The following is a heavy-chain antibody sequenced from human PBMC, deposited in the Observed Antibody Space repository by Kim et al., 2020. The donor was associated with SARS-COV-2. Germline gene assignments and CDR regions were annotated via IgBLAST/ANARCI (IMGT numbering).Heavy chain of an antibody. CDR1: GFSLNTRGEG. CDR3: AHRMYYDFWPGWRDYFDP. J-gene: IGHJ5*02. CDR2: IYWDDDK. Sequence: SGPTLVNPTETLTLTCTFSGFSLNTRGEGVAWIRQPPGKALEWLALIYWDDDKRYSPSLERRVTISKDASKNQVVLTMTDMDPLDTATYFCAHRMYYDFWPGWRDYFDPWGQGTLVTVSS. D-gene: IGHD3-3*01. V-gene: IGHV2-5*02.